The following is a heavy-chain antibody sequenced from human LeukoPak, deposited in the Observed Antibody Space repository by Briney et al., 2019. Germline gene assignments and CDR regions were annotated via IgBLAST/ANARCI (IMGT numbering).Heavy chain of an antibody. V-gene: IGHV4-39*07. CDR2: IYYTGST. D-gene: IGHD3-22*01. J-gene: IGHJ4*02. Sequence: SETLSLTCTVSGGSISSSNYQWGWIRQPPGKGLEWIASIYYTGSTYYNPSLKSRVTISVDTSKNQFSLKLSSVTAADTAVYYCARDWTSGFHSLDYWGQGTLVTVSS. CDR1: GGSISSSNYQ. CDR3: ARDWTSGFHSLDY.